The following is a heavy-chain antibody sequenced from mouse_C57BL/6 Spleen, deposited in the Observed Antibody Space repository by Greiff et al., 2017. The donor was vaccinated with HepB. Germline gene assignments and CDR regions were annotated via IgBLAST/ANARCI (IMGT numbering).Heavy chain of an antibody. V-gene: IGHV2-2*01. J-gene: IGHJ2*01. CDR2: IWSGGST. CDR3: ARNANSYDGYYDY. Sequence: QVQLKESGPGLVQPSQSLSITCTVSGFSLTGYGVHWVRQSPGKGLEWLGVIWSGGSTDYNAAFISRLSISKDNSKSQVFFKMNSLQADDTAIYYCARNANSYDGYYDYWGQGTTLTVSS. D-gene: IGHD2-3*01. CDR1: GFSLTGYG.